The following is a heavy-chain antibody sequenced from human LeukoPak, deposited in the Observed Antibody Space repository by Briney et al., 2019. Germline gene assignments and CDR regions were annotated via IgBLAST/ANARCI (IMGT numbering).Heavy chain of an antibody. D-gene: IGHD3-9*01. J-gene: IGHJ5*02. CDR1: GYTFTSYG. CDR3: ARLYLGYFDWLSSQNWFDP. V-gene: IGHV1-18*01. Sequence: ASVKVSCKASGYTFTSYGISWVRQAPGQGLEWMGWISAYNGNTNYAQKLQGRVTMTTDTSTSTAYMELRSLRSDDTAVYYCARLYLGYFDWLSSQNWFDPWGQGTLVTVSS. CDR2: ISAYNGNT.